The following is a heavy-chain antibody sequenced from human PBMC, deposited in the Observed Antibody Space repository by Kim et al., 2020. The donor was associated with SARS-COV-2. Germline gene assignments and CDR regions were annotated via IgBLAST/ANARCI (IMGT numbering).Heavy chain of an antibody. CDR1: GFTFSSYA. Sequence: GGSLRLSCAASGFTFSSYAMSWVRQAPGKGLEWVSVIYSGGSSTYYADSVKGRFTISRDNSKNTLYLQMNSLRAEDTAVYYCAKLGFGRDLAAPIPAGGPYYYGMDVWGQGTTVTISS. J-gene: IGHJ6*02. CDR3: AKLGFGRDLAAPIPAGGPYYYGMDV. D-gene: IGHD6-6*01. CDR2: IYSGGSST. V-gene: IGHV3-23*03.